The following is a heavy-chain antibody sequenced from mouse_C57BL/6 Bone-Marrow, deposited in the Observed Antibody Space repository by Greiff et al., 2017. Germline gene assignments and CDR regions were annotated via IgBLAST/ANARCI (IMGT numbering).Heavy chain of an antibody. CDR1: GYTFTSYW. Sequence: QVQLQQPGAELVKPGASVKLSCKASGYTFTSYWMHWVKQRPGQGLEWIGMIHPTSGSTNYNAKFKSKATLTVDKSSSTAYMQLSSLTAEDSAVYYCANYYGSSCFAYWGQGTLVTVSA. CDR3: ANYYGSSCFAY. J-gene: IGHJ3*01. CDR2: IHPTSGST. V-gene: IGHV1-64*01. D-gene: IGHD1-1*01.